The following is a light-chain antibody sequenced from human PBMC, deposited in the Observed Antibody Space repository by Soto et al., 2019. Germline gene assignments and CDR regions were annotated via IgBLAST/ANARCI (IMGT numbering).Light chain of an antibody. CDR3: QHNSRTPQI. J-gene: IGKJ5*01. CDR2: VAS. CDR1: QTISSW. V-gene: IGKV1-5*01. Sequence: DIQMTQSPSTLSGSVGDRVTITCRASQTISSWLAWYQQKPGKAPKLLINVASTLQSGVPSRFSGSGSGPERAYAISSLQHEGFASDDGQHNSRTPQIFGGGTRLEIK.